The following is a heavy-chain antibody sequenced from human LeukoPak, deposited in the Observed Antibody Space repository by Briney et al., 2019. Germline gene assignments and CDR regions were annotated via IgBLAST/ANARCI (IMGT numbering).Heavy chain of an antibody. Sequence: SETLSLTCTGSSGSISSSSYYWRRIRQPPGKGLEWIGSSYYSGSTYYNPSLKSRVTRSGDTSKNQFSLKLSSVSAADTAVYYCARDRSYSSGWFDPWGQGTLVTVSS. CDR3: ARDRSYSSGWFDP. CDR1: SGSISSSSYY. D-gene: IGHD6-19*01. CDR2: SYYSGST. V-gene: IGHV4-39*07. J-gene: IGHJ5*02.